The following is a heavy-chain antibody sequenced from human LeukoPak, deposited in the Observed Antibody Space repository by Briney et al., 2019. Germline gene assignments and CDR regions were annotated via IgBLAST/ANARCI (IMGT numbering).Heavy chain of an antibody. Sequence: GGSLRLSCAASGFTFSNYWMSWVRQAPGKGLEWVADLKQDGTQKYYMDSVEGRFTISRDNAKNSLYLQMNSLRVEDTAVYYCARDCGSDCSQAFDIWGQGTMVTVSS. V-gene: IGHV3-7*05. CDR2: LKQDGTQK. CDR3: ARDCGSDCSQAFDI. D-gene: IGHD2-21*02. J-gene: IGHJ3*02. CDR1: GFTFSNYW.